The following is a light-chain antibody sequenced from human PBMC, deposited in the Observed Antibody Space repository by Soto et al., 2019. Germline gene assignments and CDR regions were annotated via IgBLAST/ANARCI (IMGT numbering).Light chain of an antibody. Sequence: QSVLTQPASVSGSPGQSITISCTGTSSDVGSHNLVSWYQQHPGKAPKLMIYEVSKRPSGVSNRFSGSKSGNTASLTISGLQDEDEADYYCCSYAGSSTLYAFGTGTKVTVL. V-gene: IGLV2-23*02. CDR1: SSDVGSHNL. CDR3: CSYAGSSTLYA. CDR2: EVS. J-gene: IGLJ1*01.